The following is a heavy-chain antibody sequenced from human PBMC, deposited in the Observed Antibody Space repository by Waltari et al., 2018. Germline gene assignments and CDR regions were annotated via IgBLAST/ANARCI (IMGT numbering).Heavy chain of an antibody. CDR1: GVVVAGFV. V-gene: IGHV3-7*01. CDR3: ARGRYCSGGNCYFDQ. Sequence: EEHLVESGGGLVQHGGSLRLSGAASGVVVAGFVLPWVRQAPGEGLEWGANINPGESETYYVDSVKGRFTISRDNAKKSLYLQMNSLRAEDTAVYYCARGRYCSGGNCYFDQWGQGTLVIVSS. CDR2: INPGESET. D-gene: IGHD2-15*01. J-gene: IGHJ4*02.